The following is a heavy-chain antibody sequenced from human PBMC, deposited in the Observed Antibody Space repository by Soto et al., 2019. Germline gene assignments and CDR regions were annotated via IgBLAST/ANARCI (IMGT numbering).Heavy chain of an antibody. Sequence: GTPVEGTWKDSRYTITGNYMHWAQRAPRQGLEWMGWINPNSGGTNYAQKFQGRVTMTRDTSISTAYMELSRLRSDDTAVYYCARPYSSSWYRTGGMDVWGQGTTVTVS. J-gene: IGHJ6*02. D-gene: IGHD6-13*01. CDR2: INPNSGGT. CDR3: ARPYSSSWYRTGGMDV. CDR1: RYTITGNY. V-gene: IGHV1-2*02.